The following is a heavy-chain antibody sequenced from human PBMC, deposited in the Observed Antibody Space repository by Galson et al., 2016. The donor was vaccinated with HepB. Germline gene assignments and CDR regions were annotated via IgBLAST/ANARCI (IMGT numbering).Heavy chain of an antibody. J-gene: IGHJ6*04. Sequence: SLRLSCAASGFAFSKYAMSWVRQAPGKGLEWVSGTGGLGIGKDYADSVKGRFTISRDNSKDTVYRQMDSLRAEDTAVYYCAKDRDIIVSVAHAMDVWGEGTTVTVSS. CDR1: GFAFSKYA. D-gene: IGHD2-15*01. CDR3: AKDRDIIVSVAHAMDV. V-gene: IGHV3-23*01. CDR2: TGGLGIGK.